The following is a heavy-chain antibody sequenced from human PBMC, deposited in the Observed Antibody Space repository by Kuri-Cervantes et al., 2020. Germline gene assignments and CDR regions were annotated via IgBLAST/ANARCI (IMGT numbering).Heavy chain of an antibody. CDR3: ARWNYYDSSGYYWFES. CDR2: IYHSGST. J-gene: IGHJ5*01. V-gene: IGHV4-38-2*01. D-gene: IGHD3-22*01. Sequence: SQTLSLTCAVSGYSISSGYYWGWIRQPPGKGLEWIGSIYHSGSTYYNPSLKSRVTISVDTSKNQFSLKLSSVTAADTAVYYCARWNYYDSSGYYWFESWGEGTLVTVSS. CDR1: GYSISSGYY.